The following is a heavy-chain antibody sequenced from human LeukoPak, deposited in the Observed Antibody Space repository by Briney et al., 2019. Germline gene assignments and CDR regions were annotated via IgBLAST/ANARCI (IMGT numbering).Heavy chain of an antibody. CDR3: ARGMLGQLVRNLDYYYYYMDV. CDR2: INPNSGGT. J-gene: IGHJ6*03. CDR1: GYTFTGYY. Sequence: ASVKVSCKASGYTFTGYYMHWVRQAPGQGLEWMGWINPNSGGTNYAQKFQGRVTMTRDTSISTAYMELSRLRSDDTAVYYCARGMLGQLVRNLDYYYYYMDVWGKGTTVTVSS. D-gene: IGHD6-13*01. V-gene: IGHV1-2*02.